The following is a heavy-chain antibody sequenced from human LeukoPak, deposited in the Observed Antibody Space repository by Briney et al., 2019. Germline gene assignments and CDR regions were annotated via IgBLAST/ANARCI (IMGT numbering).Heavy chain of an antibody. V-gene: IGHV4-39*07. Sequence: SETLSLTCTVSGGSISSSSYYWGWIRQPPGKGLEWIGSIYYSGSTYYNPSLKSRVTISVDTSKNQFSLKLSSVTAADTAVYYCARDNRGYSYGTGDWFDPWGQGTLVTVSS. D-gene: IGHD5-18*01. J-gene: IGHJ5*02. CDR3: ARDNRGYSYGTGDWFDP. CDR2: IYYSGST. CDR1: GGSISSSSYY.